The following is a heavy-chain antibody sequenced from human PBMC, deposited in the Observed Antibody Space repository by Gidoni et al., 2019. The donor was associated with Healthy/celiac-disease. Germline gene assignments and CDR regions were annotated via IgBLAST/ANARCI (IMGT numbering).Heavy chain of an antibody. J-gene: IGHJ4*02. V-gene: IGHV3-64D*06. Sequence: EVQLVESGGGLVQPGGSLRLSCSASGFTFSSYAMHWVRQAPGKGMEYVSALSSNGGSTYYADSVKGRFTISRDNSKITLYLQMSSLRAEVTAVYYCVKDTAMVRSLALFDYWGQGTLVTVSS. D-gene: IGHD5-18*01. CDR1: GFTFSSYA. CDR3: VKDTAMVRSLALFDY. CDR2: LSSNGGST.